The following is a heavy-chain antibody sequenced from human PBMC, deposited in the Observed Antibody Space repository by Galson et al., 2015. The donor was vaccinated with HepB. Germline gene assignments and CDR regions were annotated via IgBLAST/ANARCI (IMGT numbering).Heavy chain of an antibody. CDR1: GFTFSSYW. CDR3: ARSSFGTEGAFDI. V-gene: IGHV3-74*01. CDR2: INSDGSST. D-gene: IGHD3-16*01. J-gene: IGHJ3*02. Sequence: SLRLSCAASGFTFSSYWMHWVRQAPGKGLVWVSRINSDGSSTSYADSVKGRFTISRDKAKNTLYLQMNSLRAEDTAVYYCARSSFGTEGAFDIWGQGTVVTVSS.